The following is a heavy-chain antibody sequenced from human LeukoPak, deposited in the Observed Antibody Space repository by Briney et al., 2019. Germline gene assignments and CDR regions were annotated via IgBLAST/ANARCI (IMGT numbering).Heavy chain of an antibody. J-gene: IGHJ4*02. CDR1: GDSVSGNSAA. CDR3: ARASDIVAAPDY. Sequence: SQTLSLTCAISGDSVSGNSAAWNWIRQSPSRGLEWLGRTYYRSMWYSDYAESVKSRITMNPDTSKNQLSLHLNSVTPEDTAVYYCARASDIVAAPDYWGQGTLVTVSS. V-gene: IGHV6-1*01. D-gene: IGHD5-12*01. CDR2: TYYRSMWYS.